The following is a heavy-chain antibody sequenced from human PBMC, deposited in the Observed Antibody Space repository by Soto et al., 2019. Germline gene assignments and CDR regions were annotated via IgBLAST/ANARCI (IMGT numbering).Heavy chain of an antibody. Sequence: VKVSCKASGYTFTSYAMHWVRQAPGQRLEWMGWINAGNGNTKYSQKFQGRVTITRDTSASTAYMELSSLRSEDTAVYYCASSPRYSSSWYYGMDVWGQGTTVTVSS. D-gene: IGHD6-13*01. V-gene: IGHV1-3*01. CDR2: INAGNGNT. CDR3: ASSPRYSSSWYYGMDV. J-gene: IGHJ6*02. CDR1: GYTFTSYA.